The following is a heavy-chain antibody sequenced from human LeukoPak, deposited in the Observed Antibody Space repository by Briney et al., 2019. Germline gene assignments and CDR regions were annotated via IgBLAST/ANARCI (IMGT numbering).Heavy chain of an antibody. CDR1: GYIFTNYD. V-gene: IGHV1-46*01. Sequence: ASVKVSCKASGYIFTNYDMHWVRQAPGQGLEWMGIINPSGGRTSYPQKFQGRVTMTRDTSTSTVYMELSSLRSEDTAVYYCATYSGYAAYWGQGTLVSVSS. CDR2: INPSGGRT. D-gene: IGHD5-12*01. CDR3: ATYSGYAAY. J-gene: IGHJ4*02.